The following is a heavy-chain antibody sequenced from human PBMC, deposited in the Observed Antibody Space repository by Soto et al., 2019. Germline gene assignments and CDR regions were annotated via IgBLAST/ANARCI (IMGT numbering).Heavy chain of an antibody. Sequence: GGSLRLSCAASGFTFSNAWMSWVRQAPGKGLEWVGRIKSKTDGGTTDYAAPVKGRFTISRDDSKNTLYLQMNSLKTEDTAVCYCTTDCSGGSCYPPGYWGQGTLVTVSS. V-gene: IGHV3-15*01. CDR2: IKSKTDGGTT. J-gene: IGHJ4*02. CDR1: GFTFSNAW. D-gene: IGHD2-15*01. CDR3: TTDCSGGSCYPPGY.